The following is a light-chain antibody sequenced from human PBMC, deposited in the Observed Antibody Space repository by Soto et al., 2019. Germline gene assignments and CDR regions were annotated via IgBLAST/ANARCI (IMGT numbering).Light chain of an antibody. J-gene: IGKJ3*01. CDR3: QQRSNGFT. CDR1: QSVRNY. Sequence: EIVLTQSPATLSLSPGERATLSCRASQSVRNYLAWYQQKPGQAPRLLIYDASNRATGIPARFSGSGSGTDFTLTISSLEPEDFAVYYCQQRSNGFTFGPGTKLYIK. CDR2: DAS. V-gene: IGKV3-11*01.